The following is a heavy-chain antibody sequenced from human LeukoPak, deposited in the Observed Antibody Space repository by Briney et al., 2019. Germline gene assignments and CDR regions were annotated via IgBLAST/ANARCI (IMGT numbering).Heavy chain of an antibody. V-gene: IGHV4-59*01. J-gene: IGHJ4*02. D-gene: IGHD6-19*01. CDR2: IYYSGST. Sequence: PSETLSLTCTVSGDSISSYYWSWIRQPPGKGLDWIGYIYYSGSTNFNPSLKSRVTISVDTSKNQFSLKLSSVTAADTAVYYCARVAVAGTWCFDYWGQGTLVTVSS. CDR1: GDSISSYY. CDR3: ARVAVAGTWCFDY.